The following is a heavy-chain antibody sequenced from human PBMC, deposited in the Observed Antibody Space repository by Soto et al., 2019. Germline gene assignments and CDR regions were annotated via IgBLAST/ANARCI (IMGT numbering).Heavy chain of an antibody. Sequence: GASVKVSCKASGYTFTSYAIHWVRQAPGQGLEWMGWISAYNGNTNYAQKLQGRVTMATDTSTSTAYMELRSLRSDDTAVYYCAIGGVGEYCISTSCPSYLPTLDYWGQGTLVTVSS. CDR1: GYTFTSYA. V-gene: IGHV1-18*01. J-gene: IGHJ4*02. CDR2: ISAYNGNT. CDR3: AIGGVGEYCISTSCPSYLPTLDY. D-gene: IGHD2-2*01.